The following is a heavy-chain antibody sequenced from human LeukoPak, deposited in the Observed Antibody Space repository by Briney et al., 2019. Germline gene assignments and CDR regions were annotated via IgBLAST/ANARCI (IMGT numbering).Heavy chain of an antibody. D-gene: IGHD2-15*01. J-gene: IGHJ5*02. CDR2: INSDGSST. CDR3: ARLEASRYCSGGSCPDNWFDP. Sequence: GGSLRLSCAASEFTFSSYWMHWVRQAPGKGLVWVSRINSDGSSTSYADSVKGRFTISRDNAKNTLYLQMNSLRAEDTAVYYCARLEASRYCSGGSCPDNWFDPWGQGTLVTVSS. V-gene: IGHV3-74*01. CDR1: EFTFSSYW.